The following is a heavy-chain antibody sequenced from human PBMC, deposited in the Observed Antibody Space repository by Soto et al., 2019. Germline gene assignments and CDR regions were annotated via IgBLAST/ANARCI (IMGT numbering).Heavy chain of an antibody. CDR2: IYYSGST. Sequence: SETLSLTCTVSGGSISSSSYYWGWIRQPPGKGLEWIGSIYYSGSTYYNPSLKSRVTISVDMSKNQFSLKLSSVTAADTAVYYCAKQLVSGVGYYYYGMDVWGQGTTVTV. CDR3: AKQLVSGVGYYYYGMDV. D-gene: IGHD6-6*01. J-gene: IGHJ6*02. V-gene: IGHV4-39*01. CDR1: GGSISSSSYY.